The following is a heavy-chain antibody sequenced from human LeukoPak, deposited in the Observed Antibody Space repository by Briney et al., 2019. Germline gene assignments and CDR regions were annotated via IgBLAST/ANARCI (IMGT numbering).Heavy chain of an antibody. V-gene: IGHV3-23*01. J-gene: IGHJ4*02. CDR1: GFTFSSYA. CDR3: ADSLHGKVVVPAAISPFDY. Sequence: PGGSLRLSCAASGFTFSSYAMSWVRQAPGKGLEWVSAISGSGGSTYYADSVKGRFTISRDNSKNALYLQMNSLRAEDTAVYYCADSLHGKVVVPAAISPFDYWGQGTLVTVSS. CDR2: ISGSGGST. D-gene: IGHD2-2*02.